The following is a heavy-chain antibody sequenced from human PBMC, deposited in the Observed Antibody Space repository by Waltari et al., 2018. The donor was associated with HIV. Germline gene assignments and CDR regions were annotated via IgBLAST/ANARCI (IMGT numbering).Heavy chain of an antibody. CDR2: IIPILGIA. J-gene: IGHJ4*02. CDR3: ATRGYSYGYWAY. V-gene: IGHV1-69*04. D-gene: IGHD5-18*01. CDR1: GGTFSSYA. Sequence: QVQLVQSGAEVKKPGSSVKVSCKASGGTFSSYAISWVRQAPGQGLEWMGRIIPILGIANYAQKFQGRVTITADKSTSTAYMELSSLRSEDTAVYYCATRGYSYGYWAYWGQGTLVTVSS.